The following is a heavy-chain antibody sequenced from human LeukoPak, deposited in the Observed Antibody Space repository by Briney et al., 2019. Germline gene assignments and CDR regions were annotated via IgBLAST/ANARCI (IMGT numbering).Heavy chain of an antibody. V-gene: IGHV4-31*03. Sequence: SETLSLTCTVSGGSISSSGHYWSWIRQQPGKGLQWHGYIFYRGRAFYNPSLKTRLNIAVDTSTEQSTLKLSSVTAAETAVYYCARVRVPSAENDAFDIWGQGTMVTASS. J-gene: IGHJ3*02. CDR2: IFYRGRA. CDR3: ARVRVPSAENDAFDI. CDR1: GGSISSSGHY. D-gene: IGHD2-15*01.